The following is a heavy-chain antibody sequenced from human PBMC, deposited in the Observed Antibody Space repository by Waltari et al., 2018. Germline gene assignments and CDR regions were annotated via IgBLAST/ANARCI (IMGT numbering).Heavy chain of an antibody. V-gene: IGHV1-69*14. D-gene: IGHD3-10*01. CDR3: ARNNYYGSGSYGCIDV. CDR1: GGTFSSYA. Sequence: QVQLVQSGAEVKKPGSSVKVSCKASGGTFSSYAISWVRQAPGQGLEWMGRIIPIFGTANYAQKFQGRVTITADKSTSTAYMELSSLRSEDTAVYYCARNNYYGSGSYGCIDVWGQGTTVTVSS. J-gene: IGHJ6*02. CDR2: IIPIFGTA.